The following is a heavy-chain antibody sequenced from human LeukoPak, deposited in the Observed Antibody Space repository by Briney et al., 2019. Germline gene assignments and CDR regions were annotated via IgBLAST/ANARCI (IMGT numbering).Heavy chain of an antibody. CDR1: GCTFTSYD. CDR2: MNPNSGNT. CDR3: ARMVYAILPQGGYYYYYMDV. D-gene: IGHD2-8*01. J-gene: IGHJ6*03. V-gene: IGHV1-8*01. Sequence: ASVKVSCKASGCTFTSYDINWVRQATGQGLEWMGWMNPNSGNTGYAQKFQGRVTMTRNTSISTAYMELSSLRSEDTAVYYCARMVYAILPQGGYYYYYMDVWGKGTTVTVSS.